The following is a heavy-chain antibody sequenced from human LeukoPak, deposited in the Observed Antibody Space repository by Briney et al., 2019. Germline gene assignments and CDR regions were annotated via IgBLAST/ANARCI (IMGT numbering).Heavy chain of an antibody. D-gene: IGHD6-13*01. CDR3: ARLVGSSWYHEVLLGRDY. Sequence: SETLSLTCTVSGYSISSGYYWGWIRQPPGKGLEWIGYIYYRGSTYYNPSLKSRVTISVDTSKNQFSLKLSSVTAADTAVYYCARLVGSSWYHEVLLGRDYWGQGTLVTVSS. V-gene: IGHV4-38-2*02. CDR2: IYYRGST. CDR1: GYSISSGYY. J-gene: IGHJ4*02.